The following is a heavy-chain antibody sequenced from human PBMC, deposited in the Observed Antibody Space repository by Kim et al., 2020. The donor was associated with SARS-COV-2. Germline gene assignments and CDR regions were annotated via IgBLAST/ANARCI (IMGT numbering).Heavy chain of an antibody. D-gene: IGHD1-26*01. Sequence: RYSPSLQGQVTISAGESISTAYLQWSSLKASDTAMYCCARQEGATRDFDSWGQGTLVTVSS. J-gene: IGHJ4*02. CDR3: ARQEGATRDFDS. V-gene: IGHV5-51*01.